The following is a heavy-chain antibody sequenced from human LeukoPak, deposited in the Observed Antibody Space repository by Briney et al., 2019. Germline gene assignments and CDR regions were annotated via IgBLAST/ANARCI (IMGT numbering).Heavy chain of an antibody. CDR3: AKVKGSSWLTDC. CDR2: ISYDGSNK. Sequence: QPGGALELSWAASGLTFSSYGMHWVRPAPGKGLEWVAVISYDGSNKYYADSVKGRFTISRDNSKNTLYLQMNGLRAGDTAVYYCAKVKGSSWLTDCWGQGTLVTVSS. D-gene: IGHD6-13*01. J-gene: IGHJ4*02. V-gene: IGHV3-30*18. CDR1: GLTFSSYG.